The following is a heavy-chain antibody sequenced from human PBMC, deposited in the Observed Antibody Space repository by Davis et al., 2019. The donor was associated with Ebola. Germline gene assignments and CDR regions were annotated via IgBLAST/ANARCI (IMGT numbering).Heavy chain of an antibody. D-gene: IGHD3-22*01. J-gene: IGHJ4*02. CDR2: IKSKTDGGTT. V-gene: IGHV3-15*01. CDR1: GFTFSNAW. CDR3: TTMYYYDSSEDY. Sequence: PGGSLRLSCAASGFTFSNAWMSWVRQAPGKGLEWVGRIKSKTDGGTTDYAAPVKGRFTISRDDSKNTLYLQMNSLKTEDTAVYYCTTMYYYDSSEDYWGQGTLVTVSS.